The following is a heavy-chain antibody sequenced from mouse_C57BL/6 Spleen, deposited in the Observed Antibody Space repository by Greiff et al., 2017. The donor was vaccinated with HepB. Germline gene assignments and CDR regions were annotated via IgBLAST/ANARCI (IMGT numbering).Heavy chain of an antibody. CDR2: IYPGSGST. V-gene: IGHV1-55*01. Sequence: QVQLQQPGAELVKPGASVKMSCKASGYTFTSYWITWVKQRPGQGLEWIGDIYPGSGSTNYNEKFKSKATLPVDTSSSTAYMQRSSLTSEDSAVYYCAREGTGSYAMDYWGQGTSVTVSS. CDR3: AREGTGSYAMDY. D-gene: IGHD4-1*01. CDR1: GYTFTSYW. J-gene: IGHJ4*01.